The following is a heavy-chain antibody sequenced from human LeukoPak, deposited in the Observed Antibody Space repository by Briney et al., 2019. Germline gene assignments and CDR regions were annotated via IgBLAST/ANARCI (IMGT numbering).Heavy chain of an antibody. J-gene: IGHJ4*02. CDR2: IKEDGSEK. Sequence: GGSLKLSCAASGFTFSSSLMTWVRQTPGKGLEWVANIKEDGSEKYYVDSVKGRFTISRDNAKNSLYLQMNSLRAEDTALYYCATDVGADWGQGTMVTVSS. CDR3: ATDVGAD. CDR1: GFTFSSSL. V-gene: IGHV3-7*01.